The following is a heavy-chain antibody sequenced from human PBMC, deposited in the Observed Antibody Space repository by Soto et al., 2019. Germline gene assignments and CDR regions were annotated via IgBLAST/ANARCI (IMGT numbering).Heavy chain of an antibody. CDR2: IIPILGIA. Sequence: ASVKVSCKASGGTFSSYTISWVRQAPGQGLEWMGRIIPILGIANYAQKFQGRVTITADKSTSTAYMELSSLRSEDTAVYYCARDTKLGEEQWLNFGYWGQGTLVTVSS. CDR1: GGTFSSYT. D-gene: IGHD6-19*01. CDR3: ARDTKLGEEQWLNFGY. J-gene: IGHJ4*02. V-gene: IGHV1-69*04.